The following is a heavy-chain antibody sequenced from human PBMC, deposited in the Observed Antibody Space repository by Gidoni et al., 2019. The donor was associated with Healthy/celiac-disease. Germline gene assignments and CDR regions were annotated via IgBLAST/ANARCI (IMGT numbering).Heavy chain of an antibody. J-gene: IGHJ6*02. CDR1: GFTVSSNY. D-gene: IGHD6-6*01. CDR3: ARDLRAYSSSSGYYYYYGMDV. Sequence: EVQLVETGGGLIQPGGSLRLSCAASGFTVSSNYMRWVRQAPGKGLEWVSVISRGGSTYYADSLKGRFTISRDNSKNTLYLQMNSLRAEDTAVYYCARDLRAYSSSSGYYYYYGMDVWGQGTTVTVSS. V-gene: IGHV3-53*02. CDR2: ISRGGST.